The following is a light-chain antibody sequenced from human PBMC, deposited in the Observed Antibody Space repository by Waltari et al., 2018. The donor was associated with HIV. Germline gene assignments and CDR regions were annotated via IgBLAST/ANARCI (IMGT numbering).Light chain of an antibody. V-gene: IGKV1-39*01. CDR2: AAS. CDR1: QSISSY. J-gene: IGKJ3*01. CDR3: QQSYSTPRA. Sequence: IQMTQSPSSLAASVADRVTITCRASQSISSYLNWYQQKPGKAPKLLIYAASSLQSGVPSRFSGSGTGTDFTLTISSMQPEDFATYYCQQSYSTPRAFGPGTKVDIK.